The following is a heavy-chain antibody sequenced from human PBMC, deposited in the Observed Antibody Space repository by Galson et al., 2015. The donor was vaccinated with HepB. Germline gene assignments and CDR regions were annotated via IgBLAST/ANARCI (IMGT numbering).Heavy chain of an antibody. V-gene: IGHV6-1*01. CDR1: GDSVSSSTAA. Sequence: CAISGDSVSSSTAAWNWIRQSPSRGLEWLGRTYYRSKWYNDYAVSVKSRININPDTSKNQFSLPLSSVTADDTAVYYCARDSFYDNTGYPVPRNFGGDVWGQGTTVTVSS. J-gene: IGHJ6*02. D-gene: IGHD3-22*01. CDR2: TYYRSKWYN. CDR3: ARDSFYDNTGYPVPRNFGGDV.